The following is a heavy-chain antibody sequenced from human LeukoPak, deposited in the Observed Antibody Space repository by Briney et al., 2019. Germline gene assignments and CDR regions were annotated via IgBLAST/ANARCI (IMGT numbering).Heavy chain of an antibody. CDR3: ARSVVGYSDAFDL. D-gene: IGHD2-15*01. CDR1: GFTVSSNY. Sequence: GGSLRLSCAASGFTVSSNYMSWVRQAPGKGLEWVSVIYSGGTTKYADSVKGRFTISRDNSKNTLYLQMNSLRAEDTAVYYCARSVVGYSDAFDLWGQGTMVTVSS. CDR2: IYSGGTT. V-gene: IGHV3-53*01. J-gene: IGHJ3*01.